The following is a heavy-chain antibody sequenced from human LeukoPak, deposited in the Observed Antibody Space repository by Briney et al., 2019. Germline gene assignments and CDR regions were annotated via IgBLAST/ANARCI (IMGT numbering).Heavy chain of an antibody. D-gene: IGHD2-15*01. J-gene: IGHJ6*02. Sequence: PGGSLSLSCAVSGFSFRNAWMRWVRQAPGKGLEWVGRIKSKTDGGTIDYAAPVKGRFTISRDDSKNTVYLEMNSLKTEDTGVYYCASQHVTVIAAALDVWGQGTTVTVSS. CDR1: GFSFRNAW. CDR3: ASQHVTVIAAALDV. V-gene: IGHV3-15*01. CDR2: IKSKTDGGTI.